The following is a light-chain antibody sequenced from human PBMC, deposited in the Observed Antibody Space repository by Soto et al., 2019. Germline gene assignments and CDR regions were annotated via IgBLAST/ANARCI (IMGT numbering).Light chain of an antibody. CDR1: QSVSSNY. J-gene: IGKJ1*01. Sequence: EIVLTQSPGTLSLSPGERATLSCRASQSVSSNYLAWYQQKPGQAPRXXIYGASSRETGIQDRFSGSGSGTDFTLTISRLEPEDFAVYYCQQYGSSPGTFGQGTKVDI. V-gene: IGKV3-20*01. CDR3: QQYGSSPGT. CDR2: GAS.